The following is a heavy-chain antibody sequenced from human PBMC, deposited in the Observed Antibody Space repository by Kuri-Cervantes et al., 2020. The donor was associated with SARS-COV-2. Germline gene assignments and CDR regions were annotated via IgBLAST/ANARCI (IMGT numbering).Heavy chain of an antibody. V-gene: IGHV1-69*13. CDR3: ARSGWGSGSYYSTYYYYYMDV. Sequence: SVKVSCKASGYTFTSYGISWVRQAPGQGLEWMGGIIPIFGTANYAQKLQGRVTITADESTSTAYMELSSLRSEDTAVYYCARSGWGSGSYYSTYYYYYMDVWGKGTTVTVSS. J-gene: IGHJ6*03. D-gene: IGHD3-10*01. CDR2: IIPIFGTA. CDR1: GYTFTSYG.